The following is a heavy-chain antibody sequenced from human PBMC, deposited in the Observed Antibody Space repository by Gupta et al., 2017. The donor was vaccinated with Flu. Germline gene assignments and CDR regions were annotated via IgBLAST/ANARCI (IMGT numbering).Heavy chain of an antibody. V-gene: IGHV4-34*01. CDR2: INHSGSP. CDR3: SSPLRGIAGACNRGDAFDI. Sequence: QVQLQQWGAGLLKPSETLSLTCAVYGGSFSGYYWSWIRQPPGKGLEWIGEINHSGSPNYHPSLKRRGTISVDPSKNPFPLKLRSVAAAEPAVYFRSSPLRGIAGACNRGDAFDIRGQGTMVTVSS. D-gene: IGHD6-13*01. CDR1: GGSFSGYY. J-gene: IGHJ3*02.